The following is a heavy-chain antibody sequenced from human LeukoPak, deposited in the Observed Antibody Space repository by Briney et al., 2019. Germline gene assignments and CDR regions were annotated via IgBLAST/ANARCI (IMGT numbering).Heavy chain of an antibody. CDR1: GFTFSSYA. CDR3: AKDPGGQQSAFVRWFDP. J-gene: IGHJ5*02. V-gene: IGHV3-23*01. D-gene: IGHD6-13*01. Sequence: GGSLRLSCAASGFTFSSYAMSWVRQAPGKGLEWVSAISGSGGSTYYADSVKGRFTISRDNSKNTLYLQMNSLRAEDTAVYYCAKDPGGQQSAFVRWFDPWGQGTLVTVSS. CDR2: ISGSGGST.